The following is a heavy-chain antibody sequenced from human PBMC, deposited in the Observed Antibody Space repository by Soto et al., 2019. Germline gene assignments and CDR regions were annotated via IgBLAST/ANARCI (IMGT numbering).Heavy chain of an antibody. D-gene: IGHD3-3*02. Sequence: SETLSLTCSVSGAPTVSHSHWTWIRQPPGKGLEWMGYIFNSGTTFYNSSLTSRLSISMDTSGNHFSLELRSVTAADTAVHYFALAQGPTTGLKYWGQGTRVTVSS. CDR1: GAPTVSHSH. V-gene: IGHV4-31*02. J-gene: IGHJ4*02. CDR3: ALAQGPTTGLKY. CDR2: IFNSGTT.